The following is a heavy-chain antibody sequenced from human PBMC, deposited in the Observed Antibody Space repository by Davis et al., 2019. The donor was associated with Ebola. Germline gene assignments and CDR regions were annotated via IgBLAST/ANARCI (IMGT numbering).Heavy chain of an antibody. CDR2: IHYSGST. CDR3: ARHYGIAAYGVGV. Sequence: SETLSLTCAVYGGSFSGYYWSWIRQPPGKGLEWIGYIHYSGSTRYNPSVESRVTISIDTSKNRFSLKLTSVTAADTAVYYCARHYGIAAYGVGVWGQGTTVTVSS. V-gene: IGHV4-59*08. D-gene: IGHD6-13*01. J-gene: IGHJ6*02. CDR1: GGSFSGYY.